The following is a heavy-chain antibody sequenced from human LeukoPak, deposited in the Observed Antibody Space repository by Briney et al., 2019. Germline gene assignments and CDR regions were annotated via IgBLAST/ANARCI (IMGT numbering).Heavy chain of an antibody. Sequence: PGGSLRLSCAASRFTFSSYGMHWVRQAPGKGLEWVAVISYDGSNKYHADSVKGRFTISRDNSKNTLYLQMNSLRAEDTAIYYCANSRVPLTVGVAGAPPDYWGQGTLVTVSS. V-gene: IGHV3-30*18. D-gene: IGHD6-19*01. J-gene: IGHJ4*02. CDR2: ISYDGSNK. CDR3: ANSRVPLTVGVAGAPPDY. CDR1: RFTFSSYG.